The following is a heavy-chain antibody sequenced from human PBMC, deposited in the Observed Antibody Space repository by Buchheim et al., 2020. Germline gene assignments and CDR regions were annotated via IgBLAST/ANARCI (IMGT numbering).Heavy chain of an antibody. J-gene: IGHJ6*03. CDR1: GGSISSYY. CDR3: ARDRHDFWSGLDYYYNYMDV. Sequence: QVQLQESGPGLVKPSETLSLTCTVSGGSISSYYWSWIRQPPGKGLEWIGYIYYSGSTNYNPSLKSRVTISVDTSKNQFSLKLSSVTAADTAVYYCARDRHDFWSGLDYYYNYMDVWGKGTT. V-gene: IGHV4-59*01. CDR2: IYYSGST. D-gene: IGHD3-3*01.